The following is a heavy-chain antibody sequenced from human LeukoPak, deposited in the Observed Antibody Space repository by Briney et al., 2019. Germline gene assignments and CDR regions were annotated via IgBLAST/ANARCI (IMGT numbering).Heavy chain of an antibody. CDR3: ARDPLDV. CDR2: IMETGNEK. V-gene: IGHV3-7*01. D-gene: IGHD3-16*01. CDR1: GLTFSTSW. J-gene: IGHJ4*02. Sequence: SGGSLRLSCAASGLTFSTSWMNWVRQAPGKGLEWVATIMETGNEKFYVDSVKGRFTISRDNAKNSLYLQMNSLRADDSAVYYCARDPLDVWGQGTLVTVSS.